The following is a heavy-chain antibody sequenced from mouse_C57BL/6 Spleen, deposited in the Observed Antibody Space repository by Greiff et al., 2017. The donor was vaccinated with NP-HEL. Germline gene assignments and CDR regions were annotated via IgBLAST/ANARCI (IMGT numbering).Heavy chain of an antibody. Sequence: EVKLVESGGGLVKPGGSLKLSCAASGFTFSDYGMHWVRQAPEKGLEWVAYISSGSSTIYYADTVKGRFTISRDNAKNTLYLQMTSLRSEDTAMYYCEMRNSPYYYGSSYNAMDYWGQGTSVTVSS. D-gene: IGHD1-1*01. J-gene: IGHJ4*01. V-gene: IGHV5-17*01. CDR1: GFTFSDYG. CDR3: EMRNSPYYYGSSYNAMDY. CDR2: ISSGSSTI.